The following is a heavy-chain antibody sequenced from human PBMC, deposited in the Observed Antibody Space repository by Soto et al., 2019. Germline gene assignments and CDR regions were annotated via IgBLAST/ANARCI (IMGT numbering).Heavy chain of an antibody. CDR1: GFTVSSNY. CDR3: ARDEFRVGGHYSYMDA. J-gene: IGHJ6*03. V-gene: IGHV3-53*04. CDR2: IYSGGST. D-gene: IGHD3-16*01. Sequence: GGSLRLSCAASGFTVSSNYMSWVRQAPGKGLEWVSVIYSGGSTCYADSVKGRFTISRHNSKNTLYLQMNSLRAEDTAVYYCARDEFRVGGHYSYMDAWGKGTTLTVSS.